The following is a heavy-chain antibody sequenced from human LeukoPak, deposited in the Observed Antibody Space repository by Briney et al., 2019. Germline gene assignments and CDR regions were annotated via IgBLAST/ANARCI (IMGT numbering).Heavy chain of an antibody. CDR2: IKSDGSIT. CDR1: GFTFSSYW. CDR3: ARVGARLGAFDI. J-gene: IGHJ3*02. Sequence: PGGSLRLSCAASGFTFSSYWMHWVRHAPGKGLVWVSRIKSDGSITNYADSVKGRFTISRDNAKNTLYVQMSSLRAEDTAVYYCARVGARLGAFDIWGQGTMVTVSS. D-gene: IGHD6-25*01. V-gene: IGHV3-74*01.